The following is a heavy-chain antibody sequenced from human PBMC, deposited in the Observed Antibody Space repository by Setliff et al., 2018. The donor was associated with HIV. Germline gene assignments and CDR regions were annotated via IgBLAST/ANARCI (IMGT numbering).Heavy chain of an antibody. CDR3: ASFFGDYGY. CDR2: IGGHGSII. Sequence: GGSQLSCTASGFTLGDYAVNWVRQAPGKGLEWISFIGGHGSIIHYTASVQGRFTVSRDNANNLLFLEMNNLRVEDTAVYYCASFFGDYGYWGHGTQVTVSS. D-gene: IGHD3-10*01. V-gene: IGHV3-48*03. J-gene: IGHJ4*01. CDR1: GFTLGDYA.